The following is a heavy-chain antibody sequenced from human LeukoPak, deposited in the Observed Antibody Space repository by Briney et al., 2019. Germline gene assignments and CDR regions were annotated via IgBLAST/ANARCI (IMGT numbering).Heavy chain of an antibody. CDR1: GGTFSSYA. Sequence: SVKVSCKASGGTFSSYAISWVRQAPGQGLEWMGRIIPILGIANYAQKFQGRVTITADKPTSTAYMELSSLRSEDTAVYYCARGAAERAFDYWGQGTLVTVSS. J-gene: IGHJ4*02. D-gene: IGHD6-13*01. V-gene: IGHV1-69*04. CDR3: ARGAAERAFDY. CDR2: IIPILGIA.